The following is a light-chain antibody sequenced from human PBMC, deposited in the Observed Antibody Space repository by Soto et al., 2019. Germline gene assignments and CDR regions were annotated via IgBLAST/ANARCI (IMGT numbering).Light chain of an antibody. CDR1: QSVSSSY. CDR3: QQYDSSPRT. J-gene: IGKJ1*01. CDR2: RTS. Sequence: IAMTQSPATLSVSPGKTAKLSCRASQSVSSSYLAWYQQKPGQAPRLLIYRTSNRATGIPDRFSGSGSGTDFTLTISRLEPEDFAVYWCQQYDSSPRTFGQGTKVDIK. V-gene: IGKV3-20*01.